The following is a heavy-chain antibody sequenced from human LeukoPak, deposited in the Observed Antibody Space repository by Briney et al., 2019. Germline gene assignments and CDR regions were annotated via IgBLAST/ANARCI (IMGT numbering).Heavy chain of an antibody. Sequence: ASVKVSCKASGYTFINYGISWVRQAPGQGLEWMGWISVYKGDTSYAQKFQGRVTMTTDKSTSTAYMELRSLRSDDTAVYFCARDRSNSDVWGQGTTVTVSS. J-gene: IGHJ6*02. CDR1: GYTFINYG. D-gene: IGHD2-15*01. CDR2: ISVYKGDT. V-gene: IGHV1-18*01. CDR3: ARDRSNSDV.